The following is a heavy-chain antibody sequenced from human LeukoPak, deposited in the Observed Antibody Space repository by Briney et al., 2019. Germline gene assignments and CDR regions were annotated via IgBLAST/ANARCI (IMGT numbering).Heavy chain of an antibody. Sequence: GGSQRLSCAASGFTLSSYWMSWVRQAPGKGLEWVANINRDGSEKYYVDSVKGRFTISRDNAKNSLYLQMNSLRAEDTAVYYCAKVPSWGDFYPELDYWGQGTLVTVSS. CDR1: GFTLSSYW. CDR3: AKVPSWGDFYPELDY. V-gene: IGHV3-7*05. J-gene: IGHJ4*02. CDR2: INRDGSEK. D-gene: IGHD2-21*02.